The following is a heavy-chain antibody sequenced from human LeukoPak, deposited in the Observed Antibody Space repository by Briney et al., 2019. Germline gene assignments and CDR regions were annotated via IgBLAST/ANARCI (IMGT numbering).Heavy chain of an antibody. CDR3: ARSNPDRNALDL. Sequence: GGSLRLSCAASGFTLNSYLMSWVRQAPGRGLEWVANIKKDGSEENYLDSVKGRFTVSRDNAKNSLNLQMNSLRGEDTAVYYCARSNPDRNALDLWGQGTMVTISS. CDR1: GFTLNSYL. J-gene: IGHJ3*01. CDR2: IKKDGSEE. D-gene: IGHD4-11*01. V-gene: IGHV3-7*01.